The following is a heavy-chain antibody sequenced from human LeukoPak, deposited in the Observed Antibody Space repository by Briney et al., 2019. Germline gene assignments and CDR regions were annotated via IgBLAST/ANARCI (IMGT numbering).Heavy chain of an antibody. J-gene: IGHJ4*02. Sequence: SETLSLTCTVSGGSISSGGYYWSWIRQHPGKGLEWIGYIYYSGSTYYNPSLKSRVTISVDTSKNQFSLKLSSVTAEDTAVYYCAKWNADIAARLGNYYFDYWGQGTLVTVSS. D-gene: IGHD6-6*01. CDR2: IYYSGST. V-gene: IGHV4-31*03. CDR3: AKWNADIAARLGNYYFDY. CDR1: GGSISSGGYY.